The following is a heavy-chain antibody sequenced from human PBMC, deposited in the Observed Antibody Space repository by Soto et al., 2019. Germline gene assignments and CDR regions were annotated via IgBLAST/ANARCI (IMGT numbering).Heavy chain of an antibody. CDR2: VSHDGRYQ. V-gene: IGHV3-30*03. J-gene: IGHJ4*02. CDR1: GFIFSYSG. Sequence: GGSLRLSCAASGFIFSYSGMHWVRQAPGKGLEWVAVVSHDGRYQNYADSVKGRFIVSRDNSKNTVDLLMNNLRVDDTAVYFCVKWDNAYFDSWGPGTLVTVSS. D-gene: IGHD1-26*01. CDR3: VKWDNAYFDS.